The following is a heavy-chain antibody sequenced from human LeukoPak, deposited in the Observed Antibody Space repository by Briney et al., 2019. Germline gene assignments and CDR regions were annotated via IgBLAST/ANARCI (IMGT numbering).Heavy chain of an antibody. CDR1: GYTFTSYD. J-gene: IGHJ4*02. Sequence: ASVKVSCKASGYTFTSYDINWVRQATGQGLEWMGWMNPNSGNTGYAQKFQGRVTMTRNTSISTAYMELSNLRSEATAVYYCARRYSSSWYVRDYWGQGTLVTVSS. CDR2: MNPNSGNT. V-gene: IGHV1-8*01. D-gene: IGHD6-13*01. CDR3: ARRYSSSWYVRDY.